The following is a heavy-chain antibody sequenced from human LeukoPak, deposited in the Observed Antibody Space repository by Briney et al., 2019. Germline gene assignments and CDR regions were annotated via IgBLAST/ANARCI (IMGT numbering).Heavy chain of an antibody. J-gene: IGHJ3*02. CDR3: ARDREMATRLHDAFDI. CDR2: LSSSSRYI. V-gene: IGHV3-21*01. CDR1: GFTFSSYC. Sequence: GGSLRLSCAASGFTFSSYCMNWVREAPRKGLEWGSFLSSSSRYIYYAESVKGRFTNSRDNAKNTLYLQMNSLRAEDKAVYYCARDREMATRLHDAFDIWGQGTMVTVSS. D-gene: IGHD5-24*01.